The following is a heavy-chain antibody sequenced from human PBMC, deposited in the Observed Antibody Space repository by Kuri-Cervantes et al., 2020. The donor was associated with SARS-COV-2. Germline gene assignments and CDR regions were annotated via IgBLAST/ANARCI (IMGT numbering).Heavy chain of an antibody. CDR1: GFTFSDYY. D-gene: IGHD2-2*01. Sequence: SCAASGFTFSDYYMSWIRQAPGKGLEWVSYISSSGSTIYYADSVKGRFTISRDNAKNSLYLQMNSLRAEDTAVYYCATDPGRYCSSTSCGFHYWGQGTLVTVSS. CDR3: ATDPGRYCSSTSCGFHY. J-gene: IGHJ4*02. V-gene: IGHV3-11*04. CDR2: ISSSGSTI.